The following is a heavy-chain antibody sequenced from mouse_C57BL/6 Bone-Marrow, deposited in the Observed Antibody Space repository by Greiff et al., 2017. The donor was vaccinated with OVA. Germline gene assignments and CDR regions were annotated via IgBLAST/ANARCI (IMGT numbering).Heavy chain of an antibody. J-gene: IGHJ3*01. Sequence: QVHVKQPGAELVKPGASVKLSCKASGYTFTSYWMHWVKQRPGQGLEWIGMIHPNSGSTNYNEKFKSKATLTVDKSSSTAYMQLSSLTSEDSAVYYCARGGLRRRDWFAYWGQGTLVTVSA. CDR1: GYTFTSYW. D-gene: IGHD2-4*01. V-gene: IGHV1-64*01. CDR3: ARGGLRRRDWFAY. CDR2: IHPNSGST.